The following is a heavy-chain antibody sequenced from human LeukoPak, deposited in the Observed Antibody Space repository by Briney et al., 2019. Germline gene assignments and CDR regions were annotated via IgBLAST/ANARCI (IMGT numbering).Heavy chain of an antibody. CDR3: AKDRPPSDIVATIEGDFDY. V-gene: IGHV3-23*01. D-gene: IGHD5-12*01. CDR2: VSGPGGST. J-gene: IGHJ4*02. CDR1: GFTFSSYA. Sequence: GGSLRLSCTASGFTFSSYAMSWVRQAPGKGLEWVSAVSGPGGSTYYADSVKGRFTISRDNSKNTLYLQMNSLRAEDTAVYYCAKDRPPSDIVATIEGDFDYWGQGTLVTVSS.